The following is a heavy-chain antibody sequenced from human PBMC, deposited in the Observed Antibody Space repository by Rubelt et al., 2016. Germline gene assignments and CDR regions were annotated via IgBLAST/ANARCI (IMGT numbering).Heavy chain of an antibody. CDR3: GRDTLALDD. J-gene: IGHJ4*02. V-gene: IGHV3-23*01. CDR1: GFTFRGYA. CDR2: ISSSCGRT. Sequence: EVQLLESGGGLVQPGGSLRLACVASGFTFRGYAMTWVRQAPGKGLEWVSSISSSCGRTYYADSVKGRFSISRNKSKNTLNLQMKSLRAGEKALDDCGRDTLALDDWGQGTLVTVSS.